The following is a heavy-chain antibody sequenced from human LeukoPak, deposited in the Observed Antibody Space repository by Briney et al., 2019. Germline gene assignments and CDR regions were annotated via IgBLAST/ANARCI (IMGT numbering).Heavy chain of an antibody. CDR3: ARVLFGYCSSTSCPKYFDL. V-gene: IGHV1-69*05. CDR2: IIPIFGTA. D-gene: IGHD2-2*01. Sequence: SVKVSCKASGGTFSSYAISWVRQAPGQGLEWMGGIIPIFGTANYAQKFQGRVTITTDESTSTAYMELSSLRSEDTAVYYCARVLFGYCSSTSCPKYFDLWGRGTLVAVSS. CDR1: GGTFSSYA. J-gene: IGHJ2*01.